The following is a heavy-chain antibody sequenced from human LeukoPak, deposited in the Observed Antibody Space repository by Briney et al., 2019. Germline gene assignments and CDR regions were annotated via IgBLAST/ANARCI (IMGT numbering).Heavy chain of an antibody. J-gene: IGHJ4*02. CDR3: ARGVGVRFSYTNDY. CDR1: GGSFSGYY. V-gene: IGHV4-34*01. CDR2: INHSGST. D-gene: IGHD3-3*01. Sequence: SETLSLTCAVYGGSFSGYYWSWIRQPPGKGLEWIGEINHSGSTNYNPSLKSRVTISVDTSKNQFSLKLSSVTAADTAVYYCARGVGVRFSYTNDYWGQGTLVTVSS.